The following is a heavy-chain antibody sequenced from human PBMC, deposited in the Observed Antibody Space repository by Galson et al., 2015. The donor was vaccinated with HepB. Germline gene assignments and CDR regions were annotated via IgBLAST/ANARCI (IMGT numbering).Heavy chain of an antibody. D-gene: IGHD2-2*01. CDR1: GYSFPSYW. V-gene: IGHV5-51*01. J-gene: IGHJ4*02. CDR3: ASTTPQGCSSTSCYGGFPDYFDY. Sequence: QSGAEVKKPGESLKISCKGSGYSFPSYWIGWVRQMPGKGLEWMGIIYPGDSDTRYSPSFQGQVTISADKSISTAYLQWSSLKASDTAMYYCASTTPQGCSSTSCYGGFPDYFDYWGQGTLVTVSS. CDR2: IYPGDSDT.